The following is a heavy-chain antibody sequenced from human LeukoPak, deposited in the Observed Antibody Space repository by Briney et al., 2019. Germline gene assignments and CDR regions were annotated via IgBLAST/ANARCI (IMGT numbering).Heavy chain of an antibody. J-gene: IGHJ4*02. D-gene: IGHD2-2*02. CDR2: IYHSGGT. Sequence: SETLSLTCAVSGGSISSSNWWSWVRQPPGKGLEWIGEIYHSGGTNYNPSLKSRVTISVDKSKNHFSLRLNSVTAADTAVYYCARHSSARHLYLHFDYWGQGALVTVLS. CDR3: ARHSSARHLYLHFDY. V-gene: IGHV4-4*02. CDR1: GGSISSSNW.